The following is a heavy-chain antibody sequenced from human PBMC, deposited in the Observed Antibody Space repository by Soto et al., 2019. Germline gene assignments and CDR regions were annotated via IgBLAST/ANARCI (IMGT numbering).Heavy chain of an antibody. Sequence: SETLSLTCTVSGGSISSYYWSWIRQPPGKGLEWIGYIYYSGSTNYNPSLKSRVTISVDTSKNQFSLKLSSVTAADTAVYYCERLLFRYFDWSAGGFDPWGQGTLVTVSS. V-gene: IGHV4-59*08. J-gene: IGHJ5*02. CDR3: ERLLFRYFDWSAGGFDP. D-gene: IGHD3-9*01. CDR2: IYYSGST. CDR1: GGSISSYY.